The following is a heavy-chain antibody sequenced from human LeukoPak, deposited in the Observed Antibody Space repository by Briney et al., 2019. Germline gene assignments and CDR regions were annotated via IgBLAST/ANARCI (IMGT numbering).Heavy chain of an antibody. J-gene: IGHJ6*03. CDR2: ISGYNGYT. V-gene: IGHV1-18*01. D-gene: IGHD3-10*01. CDR1: GYTFTSYG. Sequence: ASVTVSCKASGYTFTSYGINWVRQAPGQGLEWMGYISGYNGYTKYSQQLQDRVTVTTDTSTSTAYMELRSLRSDDTAVYYCARRGSMVRGDFYYMYVWGKGTTVTVSS. CDR3: ARRGSMVRGDFYYMYV.